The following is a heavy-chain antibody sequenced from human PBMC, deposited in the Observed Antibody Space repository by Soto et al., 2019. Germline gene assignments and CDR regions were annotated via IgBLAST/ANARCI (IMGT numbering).Heavy chain of an antibody. CDR1: GFTFSSYA. CDR3: AKDSRDYYDSSGYYYFDS. J-gene: IGHJ4*02. D-gene: IGHD3-22*01. V-gene: IGHV3-23*01. Sequence: GSLRLSCAASGFTFSSYAMSWVRQAPGKGLEWVSAISGRGGSTYYADSVKGRFTISRDNSKNTLYLQMNSLRAEDMAVYYCAKDSRDYYDSSGYYYFDSWGQGTLVTVSS. CDR2: ISGRGGST.